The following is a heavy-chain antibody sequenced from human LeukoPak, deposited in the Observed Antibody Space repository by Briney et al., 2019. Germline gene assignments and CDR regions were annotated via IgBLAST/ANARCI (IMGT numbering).Heavy chain of an antibody. J-gene: IGHJ4*02. Sequence: ASVKVSCKASGYTFTGYYMHWVRQAPGQGLGWMGWINPNSGGTNYAQKFQGRVAMTRDTSISTAYMELSRLRSDDTAVYYCARSRDSSTSDYWGQGTPVTVSS. D-gene: IGHD6-13*01. CDR1: GYTFTGYY. CDR3: ARSRDSSTSDY. CDR2: INPNSGGT. V-gene: IGHV1-2*02.